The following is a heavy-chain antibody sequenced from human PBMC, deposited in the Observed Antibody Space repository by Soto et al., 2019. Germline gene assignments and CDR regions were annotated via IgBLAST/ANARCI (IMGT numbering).Heavy chain of an antibody. Sequence: PSETLSLTCAVPGGSISSGGYSWSWIRQPPGKGLEWIGYMYHSGSTYYNPSLKSRVTISIDRSKNQFSLKLSSVTAADTAVYYCARDLWGYCGTDCYPLDVWGQGTTVTVSS. V-gene: IGHV4-30-2*01. CDR3: ARDLWGYCGTDCYPLDV. D-gene: IGHD2-21*02. CDR2: MYHSGST. J-gene: IGHJ6*02. CDR1: GGSISSGGYS.